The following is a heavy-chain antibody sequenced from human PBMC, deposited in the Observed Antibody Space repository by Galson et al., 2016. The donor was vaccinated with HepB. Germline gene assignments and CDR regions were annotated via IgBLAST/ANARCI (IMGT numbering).Heavy chain of an antibody. Sequence: SVKVSCKASGSSFTSFYLHWLRQAPGQGLEWMGIMNPSGGSAVYAQKFQGRVTMTRDTSTSTMYMELTSLRSEDTAVYYCARHITGTLYFDYWGQGTLVTVSS. CDR1: GSSFTSFY. V-gene: IGHV1-46*01. CDR2: MNPSGGSA. CDR3: ARHITGTLYFDY. D-gene: IGHD1-7*01. J-gene: IGHJ4*02.